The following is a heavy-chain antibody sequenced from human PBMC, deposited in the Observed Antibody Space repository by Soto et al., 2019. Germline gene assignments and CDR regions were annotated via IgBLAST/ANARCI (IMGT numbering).Heavy chain of an antibody. CDR3: ASRDPGTSVDY. D-gene: IGHD1-7*01. Sequence: SETLSLTCAVSGGSFTSNNRWTWVRQPPGQGLEWIGEIYRTGSTNYNPSLKSRVTISLDKSENQFSLKVTSLTAADTAVYYCASRDPGTSVDYWGQGTLVTVSS. V-gene: IGHV4-4*02. CDR2: IYRTGST. J-gene: IGHJ4*02. CDR1: GGSFTSNNR.